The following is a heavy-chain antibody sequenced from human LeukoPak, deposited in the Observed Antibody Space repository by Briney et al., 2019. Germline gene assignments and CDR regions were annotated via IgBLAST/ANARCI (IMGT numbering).Heavy chain of an antibody. Sequence: GGSLRLSCAASGFTFSNYAMSWVRQPPGKGLEWVSAISGSGGSTYYADSVKGRFTISRDNSKNTLYLQINSLRAEDTAVYYCAKETASDFGGAVDYWGQGTLVTVSS. CDR3: AKETASDFGGAVDY. J-gene: IGHJ4*02. V-gene: IGHV3-23*01. D-gene: IGHD3-10*01. CDR1: GFTFSNYA. CDR2: ISGSGGST.